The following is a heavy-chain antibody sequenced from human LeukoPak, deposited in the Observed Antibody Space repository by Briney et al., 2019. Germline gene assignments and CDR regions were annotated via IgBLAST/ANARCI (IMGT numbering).Heavy chain of an antibody. CDR1: GFIFSSYG. CDR2: ISRSGFRT. V-gene: IGHV3-23*01. Sequence: HPGGSLRLSCAASGFIFSSYGMSWVRQAPGKGLEWVSAISRSGFRTHYADSVQGRFTMSRDKSKNTLYLEMNSLRAEDTAIYYCAKDKYSASSGGFDYWGQGTLVTVSS. CDR3: AKDKYSASSGGFDY. J-gene: IGHJ4*02. D-gene: IGHD5-12*01.